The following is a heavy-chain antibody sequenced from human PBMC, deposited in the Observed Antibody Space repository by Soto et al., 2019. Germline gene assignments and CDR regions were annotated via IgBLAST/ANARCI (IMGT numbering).Heavy chain of an antibody. V-gene: IGHV3-30*18. J-gene: IGHJ3*02. Sequence: GGSLRLSCAASGFSFSSYGMHWVRQAPGRGLEWVTVISNDGNRKYYGESVKGRFSVSRDNDKDTLYLQMNGLRPEDTGVYYCAKDRRQLSALDMWGQGTTVTVSS. CDR2: ISNDGNRK. CDR1: GFSFSSYG. D-gene: IGHD6-6*01. CDR3: AKDRRQLSALDM.